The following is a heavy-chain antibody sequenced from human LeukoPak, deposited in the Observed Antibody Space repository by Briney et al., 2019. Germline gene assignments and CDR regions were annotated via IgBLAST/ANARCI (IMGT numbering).Heavy chain of an antibody. CDR3: ARGLDEYSSSFYYYYYMDV. CDR1: GFTFSSYW. D-gene: IGHD6-6*01. J-gene: IGHJ6*03. CDR2: IKQDGSEK. Sequence: GGSLRLSCAASGFTFSSYWMSWVRQAPGKGLEWVANIKQDGSEKYYVDSVKGRFTISRDNAKNSLYLQMNSLRAEDTAVYYCARGLDEYSSSFYYYYYMDVWGKGTTVTVSS. V-gene: IGHV3-7*01.